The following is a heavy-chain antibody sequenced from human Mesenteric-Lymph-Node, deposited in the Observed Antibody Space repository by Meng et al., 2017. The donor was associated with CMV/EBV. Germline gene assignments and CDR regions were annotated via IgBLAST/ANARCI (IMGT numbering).Heavy chain of an antibody. CDR2: IYHSGST. CDR1: GGSISSSNW. CDR3: ARDRFDSGWYDY. J-gene: IGHJ4*02. Sequence: AVSGGSISSSNWWSWVRPHPGKGLEWIGEIYHSGSTNYNPSLKSRVTISVDKSKNQFSLKLSSVTAADTAVYYCARDRFDSGWYDYWGQGTLVTVSS. D-gene: IGHD6-19*01. V-gene: IGHV4-4*02.